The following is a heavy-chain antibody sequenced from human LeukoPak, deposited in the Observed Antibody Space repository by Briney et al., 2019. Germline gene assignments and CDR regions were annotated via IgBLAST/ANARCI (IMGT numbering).Heavy chain of an antibody. D-gene: IGHD6-13*01. J-gene: IGHJ5*02. CDR1: GFTFSSYG. V-gene: IGHV3-30*03. Sequence: PGGSLRLSCAVSGFTFSSYGMHWVRQAPGKGLEWVAVISYDGSNKYYADSVKGRFTISRDNSKNTLYLQMNSLRAEDTAVYYCARVLWGSIAAAGLRWFDPWGQGTLVTVSS. CDR2: ISYDGSNK. CDR3: ARVLWGSIAAAGLRWFDP.